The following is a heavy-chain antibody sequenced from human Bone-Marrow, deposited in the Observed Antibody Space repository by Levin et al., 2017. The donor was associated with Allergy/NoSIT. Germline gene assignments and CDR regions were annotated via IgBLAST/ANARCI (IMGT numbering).Heavy chain of an antibody. J-gene: IGHJ5*02. Sequence: GESLKISCTASDFTVSDNYMNWVRQAPGKGLEWVSVMYSTGSTYHADFAKGRFTISRDTSKNTLYLQMNSLRLEDTAVYYCVRALVEHQLTNLFDPWGQGTLVTVST. CDR2: MYSTGST. V-gene: IGHV3-66*03. CDR3: VRALVEHQLTNLFDP. CDR1: DFTVSDNY. D-gene: IGHD6-13*01.